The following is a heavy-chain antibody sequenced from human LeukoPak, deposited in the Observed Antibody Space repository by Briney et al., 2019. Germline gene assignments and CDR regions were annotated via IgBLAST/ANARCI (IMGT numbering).Heavy chain of an antibody. CDR2: IYYNGRT. D-gene: IGHD3-10*01. Sequence: PSETLSLTRTVSGGSISSHYLSWIRQPPGKGLEWIGYIYYNGRTNHNPSLTSRVTISLDTSKNQFSLKLGSVTAADTAVYYCASHYGSDFDDWGQGALLTVSS. CDR3: ASHYGSDFDD. CDR1: GGSISSHY. J-gene: IGHJ4*02. V-gene: IGHV4-59*08.